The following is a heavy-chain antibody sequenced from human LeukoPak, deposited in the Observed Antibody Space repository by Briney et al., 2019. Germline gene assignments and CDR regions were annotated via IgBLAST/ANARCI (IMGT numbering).Heavy chain of an antibody. CDR2: IYYSGST. V-gene: IGHV4-39*07. D-gene: IGHD5-24*01. J-gene: IGHJ6*04. Sequence: SETLSLTCAVYGGSFSSYYWGWIRQPPGKGLEWIGSIYYSGSTYYNPSLKSRVTISVDTSKNQFSLKLSSVTAADTAVYYCARKDGYNLMDVWGKGTTVTVSS. CDR1: GGSFSSYY. CDR3: ARKDGYNLMDV.